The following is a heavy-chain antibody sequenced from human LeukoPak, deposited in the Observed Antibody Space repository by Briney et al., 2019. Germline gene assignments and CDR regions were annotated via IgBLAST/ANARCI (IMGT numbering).Heavy chain of an antibody. CDR1: GGTFSSYA. J-gene: IGHJ3*02. Sequence: ASVKVSCKASGGTFSSYAISWVRLAPGQGLEWMGGIILIFGTANYAQKFQGRVTITADESTSTAYMELSSLRSEDTAVYYCARDPDYGDYENAFDIWGQGTMVTVSS. D-gene: IGHD4-17*01. V-gene: IGHV1-69*13. CDR3: ARDPDYGDYENAFDI. CDR2: IILIFGTA.